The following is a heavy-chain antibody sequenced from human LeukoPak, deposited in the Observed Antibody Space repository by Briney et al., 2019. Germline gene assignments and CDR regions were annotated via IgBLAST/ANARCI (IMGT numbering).Heavy chain of an antibody. J-gene: IGHJ4*02. V-gene: IGHV4-30-2*01. Sequence: SQTLSLTCTVSGGSISSGGYYWSWIRQPPGKGLEWIGNIYHSGSTYYNPSLKSRVTISVDRSKNQFSLTLSPVTAADTAVYYCAREYTLYISGWFIDYWGQGTVVTVSS. CDR1: GGSISSGGYY. D-gene: IGHD6-19*01. CDR3: AREYTLYISGWFIDY. CDR2: IYHSGST.